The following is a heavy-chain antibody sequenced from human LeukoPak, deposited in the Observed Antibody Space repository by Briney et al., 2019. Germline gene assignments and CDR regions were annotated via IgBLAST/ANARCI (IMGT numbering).Heavy chain of an antibody. D-gene: IGHD6-6*01. V-gene: IGHV3-48*01. CDR2: ISRSRDNI. CDR1: VFSFNNYN. J-gene: IGHJ4*02. Sequence: GGSVRLSCAASVFSFNNYNLIGLRHAPGKGLEWVSYISRSRDNIHYTVSVRGVFTISRDNSKNTMYMQMNSMRAEDMAVYYCAKDQRSAARFSNEIDYWGQGTLVTVSS. CDR3: AKDQRSAARFSNEIDY.